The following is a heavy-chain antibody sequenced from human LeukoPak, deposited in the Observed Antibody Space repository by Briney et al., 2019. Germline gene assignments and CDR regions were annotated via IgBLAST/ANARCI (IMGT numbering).Heavy chain of an antibody. Sequence: GGSLRLSCAASGFTFSSYAMSWVRQAPGKGLEWVSAISGSGGSTYYADSVKGRFTISRDNSKNTLYLQMNSLRAEDTAVYYCTTDRQTTVTNLGQWGQGTLVTVSS. CDR3: TTDRQTTVTNLGQ. D-gene: IGHD4-17*01. J-gene: IGHJ4*02. CDR2: ISGSGGST. CDR1: GFTFSSYA. V-gene: IGHV3-23*01.